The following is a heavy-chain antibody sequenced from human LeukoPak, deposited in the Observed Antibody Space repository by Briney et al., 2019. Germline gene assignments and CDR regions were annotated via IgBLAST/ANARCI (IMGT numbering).Heavy chain of an antibody. CDR1: GGSFSGYY. D-gene: IGHD2-21*02. CDR2: INHSGST. Sequence: SETLSLTCAVYGGSFSGYYWSWIRQPPGKGLEWIGEINHSGSTNYNPSLKSRVTISVDTSKNQFSLKLSSVTAADTAVYYCATPSRDCGGDCYLDYWGQGTLVTVSS. J-gene: IGHJ4*02. V-gene: IGHV4-34*01. CDR3: ATPSRDCGGDCYLDY.